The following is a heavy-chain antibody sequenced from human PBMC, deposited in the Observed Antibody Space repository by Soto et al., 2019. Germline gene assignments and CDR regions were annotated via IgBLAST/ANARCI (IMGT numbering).Heavy chain of an antibody. J-gene: IGHJ4*02. CDR1: GGTFSSYA. V-gene: IGHV1-69*01. CDR3: ARDEGIAVAHRSGFDY. Sequence: QVQLVQSGAEVKKPGSSVKVSCKASGGTFSSYAISWVRQAPGQGLEWMGGIIPIFGTANYAQKFQGRVTSTADESTSTAYMELSSLRSEDTAVYYCARDEGIAVAHRSGFDYWGQGTLVTVSS. D-gene: IGHD6-19*01. CDR2: IIPIFGTA.